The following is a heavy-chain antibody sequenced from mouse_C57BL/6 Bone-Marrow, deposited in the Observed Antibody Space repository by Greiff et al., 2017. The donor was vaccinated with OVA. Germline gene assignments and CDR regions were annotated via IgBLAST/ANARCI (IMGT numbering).Heavy chain of an antibody. V-gene: IGHV5-6*01. CDR3: ARPDYDFLFAY. J-gene: IGHJ3*01. CDR2: ISSGGSYT. Sequence: EVQLQESGGDLVKPGGSLKLSCAASGFTFSSYGMSWVRQTPDKRLEWVATISSGGSYTYYPDSVKGRFTISRDNAKNTLYLQMSSLKSEDTAMYYCARPDYDFLFAYWGQGTLVTVSA. D-gene: IGHD2-4*01. CDR1: GFTFSSYG.